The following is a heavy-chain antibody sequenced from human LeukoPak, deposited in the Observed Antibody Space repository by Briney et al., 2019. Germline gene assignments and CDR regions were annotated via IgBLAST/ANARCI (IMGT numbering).Heavy chain of an antibody. V-gene: IGHV1-46*01. CDR3: ARELYDFWSGYCFDY. Sequence: ASVKVSCKASGYTFTSYYMHWVRQAPGQGLEWMGIINPSGGSTSYAQKFQGRVTMTRDTSTSTVYMELSSLRSEDTGVYYCARELYDFWSGYCFDYWGQGTLVTVSS. CDR2: INPSGGST. J-gene: IGHJ4*02. D-gene: IGHD3-3*01. CDR1: GYTFTSYY.